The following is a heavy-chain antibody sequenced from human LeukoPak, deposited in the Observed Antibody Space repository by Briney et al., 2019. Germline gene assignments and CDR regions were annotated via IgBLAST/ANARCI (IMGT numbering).Heavy chain of an antibody. Sequence: SVNVSCTASAGTFTIYANSWVRLAPGPGHEWMGGVIAIFGTANYAQKFQGNVTITADESTSTAYVDLSSLRSEDTAVYYCARSDYYCCGECYTYYYYGMDVWGQGTTVTVSS. CDR1: AGTFTIYA. J-gene: IGHJ6*02. CDR3: ARSDYYCCGECYTYYYYGMDV. V-gene: IGHV1-69*13. CDR2: VIAIFGTA. D-gene: IGHD2-21*01.